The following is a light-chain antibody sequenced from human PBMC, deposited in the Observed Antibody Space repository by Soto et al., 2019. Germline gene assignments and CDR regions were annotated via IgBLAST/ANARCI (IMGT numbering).Light chain of an antibody. Sequence: EIVLTQSPGTLSLSPGERATLSCRASQSVSSSYLAWYQQKPGQAPRLLIFGASSRATGIPDRFSGSGSGTDFTLTISRLEPEDFAVYYCQQYGSSPWTFGQGTEAEIK. CDR1: QSVSSSY. V-gene: IGKV3-20*01. CDR2: GAS. J-gene: IGKJ1*01. CDR3: QQYGSSPWT.